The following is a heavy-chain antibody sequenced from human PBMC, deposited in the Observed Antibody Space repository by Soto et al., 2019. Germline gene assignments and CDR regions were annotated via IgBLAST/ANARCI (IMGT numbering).Heavy chain of an antibody. V-gene: IGHV4-61*08. CDR3: ARDRGHHDSSGYYQAPSDY. CDR1: GASVRSGGYY. D-gene: IGHD3-22*01. J-gene: IGHJ4*02. Sequence: SETLSLTCTVSGASVRSGGYYWSWIRQPPGKGLEWIGYIHDSGSTHYNPSLKSRITMSVDTSKNQFSLKLNSVISADTAVYYCARDRGHHDSSGYYQAPSDYWGLGTLVT. CDR2: IHDSGST.